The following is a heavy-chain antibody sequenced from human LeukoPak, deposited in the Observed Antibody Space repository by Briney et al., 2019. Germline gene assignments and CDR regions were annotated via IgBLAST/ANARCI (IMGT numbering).Heavy chain of an antibody. CDR1: GFTFSSYA. V-gene: IGHV3-23*01. J-gene: IGHJ4*02. D-gene: IGHD3-9*01. Sequence: RGSLRLSCAASGFTFSSYAMSWVRQSPGKGLEWVSGISGGSGTTYYAFYADSVKGRVTVSRDNSKNTLYLQMNSLRAEDTAVYYCAKFYDILTGYFDYWGQGTLVTVSS. CDR3: AKFYDILTGYFDY. CDR2: ISGGSGTT.